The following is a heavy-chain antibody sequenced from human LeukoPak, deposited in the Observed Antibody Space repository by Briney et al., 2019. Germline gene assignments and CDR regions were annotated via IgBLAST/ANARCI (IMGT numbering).Heavy chain of an antibody. D-gene: IGHD3-3*01. J-gene: IGHJ4*02. CDR3: AKDTPPTYYDFWSGYYIY. CDR2: ISGSGGST. Sequence: PGGSLRLSCAASGFTFSSYAMRWVRQAPGKGLEWVSAISGSGGSTYYADSVKSRFTISRDNSKNTLYLQMNSLRAEDTAVYYCAKDTPPTYYDFWSGYYIYWGQGTLVTVSS. CDR1: GFTFSSYA. V-gene: IGHV3-23*01.